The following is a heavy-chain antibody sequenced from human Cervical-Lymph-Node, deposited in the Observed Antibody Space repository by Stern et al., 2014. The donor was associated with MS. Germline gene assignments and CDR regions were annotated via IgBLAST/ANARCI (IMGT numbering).Heavy chain of an antibody. CDR3: AREGGIAVVDY. D-gene: IGHD6-19*01. CDR1: SYTFPNRG. CDR2: ISAYNGNA. Sequence: VQLVESGAEVKTPGASVKVSCKASSYTFPNRGITRVLQAPGQGLECMGWISAYNGNANYAQSLQGRVTMTTDTSTSTAYMELRSLTYDDTAVYYCAREGGIAVVDYWGQGTLITVSS. J-gene: IGHJ4*02. V-gene: IGHV1-18*01.